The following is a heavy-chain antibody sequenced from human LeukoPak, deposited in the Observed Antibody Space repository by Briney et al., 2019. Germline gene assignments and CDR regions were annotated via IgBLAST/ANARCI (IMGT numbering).Heavy chain of an antibody. CDR1: GYTFTGYY. V-gene: IGHV1-2*02. CDR2: INPNSGGT. Sequence: ASVKVSCKASGYTFTGYYMHWVRQAPGQGLEWMGWINPNSGGTNYAQKFQGRVTMTRDTSISTAYMELSRLRPDDTAVYYCAREGDCSGGSCYSLDYWGQGTLVTVSS. D-gene: IGHD2-15*01. CDR3: AREGDCSGGSCYSLDY. J-gene: IGHJ4*02.